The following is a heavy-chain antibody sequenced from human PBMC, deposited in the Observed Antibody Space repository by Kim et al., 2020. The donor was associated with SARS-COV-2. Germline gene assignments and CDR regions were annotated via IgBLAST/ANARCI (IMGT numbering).Heavy chain of an antibody. CDR1: EFTFSNYA. CDR3: ARDREVGGSHWDAFEM. D-gene: IGHD1-26*01. Sequence: GGSLRLSCVASEFTFSNYAMTWVRQAPGKGLEWVSVISDSGAYTYYADSVKGRFAISRDNSKNTLFLQMNSLRVEDTAVYYCARDREVGGSHWDAFEMWGQGTMVTVSS. CDR2: ISDSGAYT. J-gene: IGHJ3*02. V-gene: IGHV3-23*01.